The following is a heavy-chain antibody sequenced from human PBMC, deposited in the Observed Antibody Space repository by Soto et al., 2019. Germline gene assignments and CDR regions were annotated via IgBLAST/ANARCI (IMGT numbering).Heavy chain of an antibody. J-gene: IGHJ4*02. CDR1: GFTFSTFA. V-gene: IGHV3-33*06. Sequence: QVQLVESGGGVVQPGRSLRLSCTTSGFTFSTFALNWVRQAPGKGLEWVAIIWSDGNDKYYADSVKGRFTISRDNSKNTLYLQMNSLRAEDTAVYYCAKDKLTADGYCSGGSCSYFDYWGQGTLVTVSS. CDR2: IWSDGNDK. CDR3: AKDKLTADGYCSGGSCSYFDY. D-gene: IGHD2-15*01.